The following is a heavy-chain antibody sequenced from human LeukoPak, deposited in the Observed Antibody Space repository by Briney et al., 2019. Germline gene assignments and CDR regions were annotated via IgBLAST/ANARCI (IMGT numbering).Heavy chain of an antibody. J-gene: IGHJ4*02. Sequence: ASVKVSCKASGGTFSSYAISWVRQAPGQGLEWMGWISGYNGNTNYAQKFQGRVTMTTDTSTSTVYMELRSLRSDDTAEYYCARDREGAVDYWGQGTQVAVSA. CDR1: GGTFSSYA. V-gene: IGHV1-18*01. D-gene: IGHD1-26*01. CDR3: ARDREGAVDY. CDR2: ISGYNGNT.